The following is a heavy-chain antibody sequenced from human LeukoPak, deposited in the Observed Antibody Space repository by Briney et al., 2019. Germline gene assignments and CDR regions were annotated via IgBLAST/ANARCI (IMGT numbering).Heavy chain of an antibody. CDR1: GGSISSSSYY. D-gene: IGHD6-6*01. Sequence: SETLSLTCTVSGGSISSSSYYWRWIRQPPGKGLEWIGSIYYSGSTYYTPSLKSRVTISVDTSKNQFSLKLSSVTAADTAVYYCARLTASGIAARPMGFDYWGQGTLVTVSS. V-gene: IGHV4-39*01. J-gene: IGHJ4*02. CDR2: IYYSGST. CDR3: ARLTASGIAARPMGFDY.